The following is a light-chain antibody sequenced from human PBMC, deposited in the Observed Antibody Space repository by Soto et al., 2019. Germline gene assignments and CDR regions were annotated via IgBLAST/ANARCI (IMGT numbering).Light chain of an antibody. CDR2: GNS. CDR1: SSNIGADYD. CDR3: QSYDSSLRGSI. V-gene: IGLV1-40*01. Sequence: QSVLTQPPSVSGAPGQKVTISCTGSSSNIGADYDVHWYQQLRGTAPKLLIYGNSNRPSGVPDRFSGSKSGTSASLAITGLQTEDEDDYYCQSYDSSLRGSIFGGGTQLTVL. J-gene: IGLJ2*01.